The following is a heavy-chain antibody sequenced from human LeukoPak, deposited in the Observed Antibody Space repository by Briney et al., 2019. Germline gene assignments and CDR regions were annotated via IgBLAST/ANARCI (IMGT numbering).Heavy chain of an antibody. Sequence: PGGSLRLSCAASGFTVSSNYMSWVRQAPGKGLEWVSVIYSGGSTYYADSVKGRFTISRDNSKNTLYLQMNSLRAEDTAVYYCAKAPSGYYSPRIDYWGQGTLVTVSS. D-gene: IGHD3-22*01. CDR3: AKAPSGYYSPRIDY. CDR2: IYSGGST. V-gene: IGHV3-53*01. CDR1: GFTVSSNY. J-gene: IGHJ4*02.